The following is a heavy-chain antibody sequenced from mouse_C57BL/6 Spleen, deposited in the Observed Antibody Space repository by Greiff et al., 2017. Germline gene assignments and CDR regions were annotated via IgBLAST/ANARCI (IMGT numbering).Heavy chain of an antibody. CDR1: GYAFSSYW. V-gene: IGHV1-80*01. J-gene: IGHJ2*01. Sequence: QVHVKQSGAELVKPGASVKISCKASGYAFSSYWMNWVKQRPGKGLEWIGQIYPGDGDTNYNGKFKGKATLTADKSSSTAYMQLSSLTSEDSAVYFCARDERNGYLDYWGQGTTLTVSS. CDR3: ARDERNGYLDY. CDR2: IYPGDGDT. D-gene: IGHD1-1*02.